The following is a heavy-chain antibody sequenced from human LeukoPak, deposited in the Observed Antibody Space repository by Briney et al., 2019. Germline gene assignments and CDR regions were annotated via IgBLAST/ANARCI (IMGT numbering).Heavy chain of an antibody. Sequence: PGGSLRLSCAASGFTFSSYGMHWVRQAPGKGLEWVAFIRYDGSNKYYADSVKGRFTISRDNSKNTLYLQMNSLRAEDTAVYYCAADGGRRGDSNMDVWGKGTTVTISS. J-gene: IGHJ6*03. V-gene: IGHV3-30*02. CDR2: IRYDGSNK. D-gene: IGHD2-15*01. CDR1: GFTFSSYG. CDR3: AADGGRRGDSNMDV.